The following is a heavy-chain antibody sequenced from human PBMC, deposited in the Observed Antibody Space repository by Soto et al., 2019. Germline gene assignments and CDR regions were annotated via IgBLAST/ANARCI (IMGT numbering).Heavy chain of an antibody. V-gene: IGHV3-23*05. CDR2: IDKSGGDT. J-gene: IGHJ4*02. Sequence: EVQLLESGGDLVQPGGSLRLSCAASGFTFTNYLMTWVRQAPGKGLEWVSSIDKSGGDTYYADSVKGRFTISRDNSKNTLYLQMNSLRAEDTALYYCAKATYSRSWYFWGQGTLVTVSS. CDR3: AKATYSRSWYF. CDR1: GFTFTNYL. D-gene: IGHD2-2*01.